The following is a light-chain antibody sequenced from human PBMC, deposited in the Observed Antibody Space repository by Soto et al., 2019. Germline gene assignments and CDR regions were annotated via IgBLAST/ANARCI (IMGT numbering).Light chain of an antibody. CDR3: QSYDRSLSGSYV. CDR2: GNS. Sequence: QSVLTQRPSVSGAPGQRVTISCTGGSSNIGAGYDVHWYQQLPGTAPKLLIYGNSNRPSGVPDRFSGSKSGTSASLAITGLQAEDEADYYCQSYDRSLSGSYVFGTGTKVTV. V-gene: IGLV1-40*01. CDR1: SSNIGAGYD. J-gene: IGLJ1*01.